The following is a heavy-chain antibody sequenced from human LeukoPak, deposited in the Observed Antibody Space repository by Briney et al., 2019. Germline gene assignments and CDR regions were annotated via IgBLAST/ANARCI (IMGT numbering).Heavy chain of an antibody. CDR1: GGTFSSYA. J-gene: IGHJ4*02. V-gene: IGHV1-69*05. Sequence: ASVKVSCKASGGTFSSYAISWVRQAPGQGLEWMGGIIPIFGTANYEQKFQGRVTITTDESTSTAYMELSSLRSEDTAMYYCARSGSGSYYFDYWGQGTLVTVSS. CDR3: ARSGSGSYYFDY. D-gene: IGHD3-10*01. CDR2: IIPIFGTA.